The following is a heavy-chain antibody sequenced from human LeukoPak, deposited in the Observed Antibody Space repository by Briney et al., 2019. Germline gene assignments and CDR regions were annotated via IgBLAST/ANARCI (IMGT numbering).Heavy chain of an antibody. Sequence: PGRSLRLSCAASGFTFSSFGIHWVRQAPGKGLEWVAVITYDGNNKYYADSVKGRFTISRDNPKSTVYLQMNSLRADDTAVYFCARAPYGNYVNVYYFDYWGQGTLVTVSS. V-gene: IGHV3-30*19. CDR1: GFTFSSFG. J-gene: IGHJ4*02. CDR3: ARAPYGNYVNVYYFDY. D-gene: IGHD4-11*01. CDR2: ITYDGNNK.